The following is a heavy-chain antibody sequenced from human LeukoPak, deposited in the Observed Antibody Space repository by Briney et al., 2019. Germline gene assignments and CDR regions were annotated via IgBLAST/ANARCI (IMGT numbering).Heavy chain of an antibody. CDR3: AKLGRYYDSSGYLPLDY. CDR2: ISGSGGST. CDR1: GFTFSSYA. Sequence: SGGSLRLSCAASGFTFSSYAMSGVRQAPGKGLEWVSAISGSGGSTYYADSVKGRFTISRDNSKNTLYLQMNSLRAEDTAVYYCAKLGRYYDSSGYLPLDYWGQGTLVTVSS. J-gene: IGHJ4*02. V-gene: IGHV3-23*01. D-gene: IGHD3-22*01.